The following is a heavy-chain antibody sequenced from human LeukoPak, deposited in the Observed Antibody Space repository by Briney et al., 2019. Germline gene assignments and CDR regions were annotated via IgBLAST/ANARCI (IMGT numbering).Heavy chain of an antibody. CDR2: IYHSGST. V-gene: IGHV4-4*02. CDR1: GGSISSSNW. J-gene: IGHJ5*02. D-gene: IGHD3-10*01. CDR3: ARGGYYGSGNDFRFDP. Sequence: SETLSLTCAVSGGSISSSNWWSWVRQPPGKGLEWIGEIYHSGSTNYNTSLKSRATISVDTSKNQLSLKLSSVTAADTAVYFCARGGYYGSGNDFRFDPGGQGSLVTVS.